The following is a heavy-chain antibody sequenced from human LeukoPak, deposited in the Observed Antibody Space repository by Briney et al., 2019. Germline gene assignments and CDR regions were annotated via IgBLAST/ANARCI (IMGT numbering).Heavy chain of an antibody. CDR1: GFTFSSYS. Sequence: PGGSLRLSCAASGFTFSSYSMNWVRQAPGKGLEWVSSISSSSSYIYYADSVEGRFTISRDNAKNSLYLQMNSLRALDTEVYYGAKDRARANSGSYFNWFDPWGKGTLVTVSS. V-gene: IGHV3-21*01. D-gene: IGHD1-26*01. CDR2: ISSSSSYI. CDR3: AKDRARANSGSYFNWFDP. J-gene: IGHJ5*02.